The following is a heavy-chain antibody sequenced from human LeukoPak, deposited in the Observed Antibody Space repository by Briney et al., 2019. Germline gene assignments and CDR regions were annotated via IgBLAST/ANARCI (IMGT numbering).Heavy chain of an antibody. J-gene: IGHJ4*02. V-gene: IGHV4-59*08. CDR3: ARHGQGASDY. Sequence: SETLSLTCTVSGDSINNDYWTWIRQPPGKGLEWIGYMYNSGSTKYNPSLKSRVTILPDTPKNQFSLKLSSVTAADTAVYYCARHGQGASDYWGQGTLVTVSS. D-gene: IGHD3-16*01. CDR2: MYNSGST. CDR1: GDSINNDY.